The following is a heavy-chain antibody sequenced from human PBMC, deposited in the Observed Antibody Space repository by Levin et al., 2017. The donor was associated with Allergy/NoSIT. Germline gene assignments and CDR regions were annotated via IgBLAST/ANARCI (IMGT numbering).Heavy chain of an antibody. V-gene: IGHV3-23*01. Sequence: GESLKISCAASGFTFSSYAMSWVRQAPGKGLEWVSAISGSGGSTYYADSVKGRFTISRDNSKNTLYLQMNSLRAEDTAVYYCAKDHDFWSGYYWDYWGQGTLVTVSS. J-gene: IGHJ4*02. D-gene: IGHD3-3*01. CDR2: ISGSGGST. CDR3: AKDHDFWSGYYWDY. CDR1: GFTFSSYA.